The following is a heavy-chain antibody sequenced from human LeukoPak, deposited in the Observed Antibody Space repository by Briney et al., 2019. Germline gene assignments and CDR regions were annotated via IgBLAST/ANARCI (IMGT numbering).Heavy chain of an antibody. J-gene: IGHJ4*02. CDR3: ASGIEYSSSTAGLDY. D-gene: IGHD6-6*01. CDR2: ISSSSSTI. CDR1: GFTFSSYS. V-gene: IGHV3-48*04. Sequence: GGSLRLSCAASGFTFSSYSMNWVRQAPGKGLEWVSYISSSSSTIYYADSVKGRFTISRDNAKNSLYLQMNSLRAEDTAVYYCASGIEYSSSTAGLDYWGQGTLVTVSS.